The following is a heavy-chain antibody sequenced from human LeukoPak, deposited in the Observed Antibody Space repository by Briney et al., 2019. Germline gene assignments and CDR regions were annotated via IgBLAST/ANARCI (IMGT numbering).Heavy chain of an antibody. V-gene: IGHV1-18*01. J-gene: IGHJ6*03. D-gene: IGHD3-3*01. CDR3: ARSLFRFLEWSYRSYYYYYMDV. CDR1: GYRFYSYG. Sequence: ASVKVSCKASGYRFYSYGISWVRQAPGQGLEWMGWISGYSGDTKYAQNLEGRVTLTTDTSTSTTYMELRSLRSEDTAVYYCARSLFRFLEWSYRSYYYYYMDVWGKGTTVTVSS. CDR2: ISGYSGDT.